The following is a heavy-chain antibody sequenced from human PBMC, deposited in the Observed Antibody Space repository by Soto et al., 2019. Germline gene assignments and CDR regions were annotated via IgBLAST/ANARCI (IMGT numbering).Heavy chain of an antibody. Sequence: EVQLVESGGDLVQPGRSLRLSCAASGFTFDNYAKHWVRQVPGKAPEWVSGISWNSGTTGYADSVKGRFTISRDSARNSLYLQMNSLRPEVTALYYCAKDVRDLWWGGGYFENWGQGTPVTVSS. CDR3: AKDVRDLWWGGGYFEN. CDR1: GFTFDNYA. CDR2: ISWNSGTT. J-gene: IGHJ4*02. D-gene: IGHD2-8*01. V-gene: IGHV3-9*01.